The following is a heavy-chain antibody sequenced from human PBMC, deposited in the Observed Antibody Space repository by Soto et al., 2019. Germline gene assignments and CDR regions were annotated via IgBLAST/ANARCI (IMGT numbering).Heavy chain of an antibody. J-gene: IGHJ4*02. CDR1: GFTFSSYG. CDR3: AREVQGEYYFDY. Sequence: QVQLVESGGGVVQPGRSLRLSCAASGFTFSSYGMRWVRQAPGKGLEWVAVIWYDGSNKYYADSVKGRFTISRDNSKNTLYLQMNSLRAEDTAVYYCAREVQGEYYFDYWGQGTLVTVSS. CDR2: IWYDGSNK. D-gene: IGHD3-10*01. V-gene: IGHV3-33*01.